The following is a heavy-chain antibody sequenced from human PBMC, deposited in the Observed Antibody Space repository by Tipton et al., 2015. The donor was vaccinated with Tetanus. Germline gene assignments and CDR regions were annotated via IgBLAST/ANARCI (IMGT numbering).Heavy chain of an antibody. Sequence: TLSLTCTVSGGSISSYYWGWIRQPPGKGLEWVGFIYHSGSTNYNPSLKSRTTISVDTSKNQFSLKLSSVTAADTAVYYCAREVKDCFGTSSCGGWFGPWGQGTLVTVSS. J-gene: IGHJ5*02. CDR2: IYHSGST. V-gene: IGHV4-59*01. D-gene: IGHD2-15*01. CDR1: GGSISSYY. CDR3: AREVKDCFGTSSCGGWFGP.